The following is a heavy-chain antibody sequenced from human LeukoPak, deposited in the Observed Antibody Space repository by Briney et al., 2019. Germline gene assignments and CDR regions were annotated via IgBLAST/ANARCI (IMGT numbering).Heavy chain of an antibody. CDR1: GFTFSSYH. J-gene: IGHJ4*02. Sequence: PGGSLRLSCAASGFTFSSYHMNWVRQAPGKGLERVSSISSSSSYIYYADSVKGRFTVSRDNSKNTLYLQMNSLRAEDTAVYYCAKIVSVGASDTDYWGQGTLVTVSS. CDR3: AKIVSVGASDTDY. CDR2: ISSSSSYI. D-gene: IGHD1-26*01. V-gene: IGHV3-21*04.